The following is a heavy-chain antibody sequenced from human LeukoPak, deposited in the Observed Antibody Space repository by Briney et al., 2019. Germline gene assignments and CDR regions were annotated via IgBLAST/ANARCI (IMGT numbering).Heavy chain of an antibody. Sequence: GGSLRLSCAASGFTFYDYAMHWVRHAPGKGLEWVSLISGDGGSTYYADSVKGRFTISRDNSKNTLFLQMNSLRSEDTAVYYCARDDALGDNALDIWGQGTMVTVS. CDR1: GFTFYDYA. CDR2: ISGDGGST. J-gene: IGHJ3*02. V-gene: IGHV3-43*02. CDR3: ARDDALGDNALDI. D-gene: IGHD3-16*01.